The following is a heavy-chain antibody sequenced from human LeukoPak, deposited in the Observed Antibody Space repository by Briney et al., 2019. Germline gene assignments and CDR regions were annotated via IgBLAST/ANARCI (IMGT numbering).Heavy chain of an antibody. J-gene: IGHJ5*02. V-gene: IGHV1-18*01. D-gene: IGHD3-16*02. Sequence: ASVKVSCKASGYTFTSYGISWVRQAPGQGLEWMGWISAYNGNTNYAQKLQGRVTITTDTSTSTAYMELRSLRSDDTAVYYCAREYYDYVWGSYRPVWFDPWGQGTLVTVSS. CDR3: AREYYDYVWGSYRPVWFDP. CDR2: ISAYNGNT. CDR1: GYTFTSYG.